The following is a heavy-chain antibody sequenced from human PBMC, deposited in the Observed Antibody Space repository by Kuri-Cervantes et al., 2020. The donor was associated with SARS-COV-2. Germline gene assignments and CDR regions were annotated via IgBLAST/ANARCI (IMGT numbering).Heavy chain of an antibody. Sequence: SCAVSGGYISSSNWLSWVRQPPGKGLEWIGEIYHSGSTNYNPSLKSRVTISVEPSNNQLSLRLSSVTAADTAVYYCARLGATKGSYYYGVDVWGQGTTVTVSS. D-gene: IGHD1-26*01. J-gene: IGHJ6*02. V-gene: IGHV4-4*02. CDR3: ARLGATKGSYYYGVDV. CDR1: GGYISSSNW. CDR2: IYHSGST.